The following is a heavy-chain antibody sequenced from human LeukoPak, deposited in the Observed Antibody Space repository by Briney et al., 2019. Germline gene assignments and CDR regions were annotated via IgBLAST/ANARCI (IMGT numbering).Heavy chain of an antibody. CDR3: VHSTGYDSAH. Sequence: SGPTLVNPTQTLTLTCTFSGFSLTTNGVGVGWIRQPPGKALQWLALIYRDDDKRYSPSLDNRLTITKDTSENQVVLTMTNMDPVDTATYYCVHSTGYDSAHWGQGTLVTVSS. D-gene: IGHD3-3*01. J-gene: IGHJ1*01. CDR2: IYRDDDK. CDR1: GFSLTTNGVG. V-gene: IGHV2-5*02.